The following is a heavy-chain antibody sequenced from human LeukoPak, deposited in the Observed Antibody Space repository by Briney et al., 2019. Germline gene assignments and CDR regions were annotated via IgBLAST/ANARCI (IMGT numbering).Heavy chain of an antibody. CDR2: IKQDGSEK. CDR3: AKEGCTGTNCYINC. D-gene: IGHD2-2*02. CDR1: GVTLSGYW. Sequence: HGVSLRLSCAASGVTLSGYWISWVRQAPGKGLEWVANIKQDGSEKNYVDSVKGRFTISRDNAKNSLYLQMNSLRAEDTAVYYCAKEGCTGTNCYINCWGQGTLVTVSS. V-gene: IGHV3-7*04. J-gene: IGHJ4*02.